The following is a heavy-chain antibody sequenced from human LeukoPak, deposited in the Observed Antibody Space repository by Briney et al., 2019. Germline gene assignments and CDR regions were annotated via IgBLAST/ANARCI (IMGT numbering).Heavy chain of an antibody. CDR1: GGSFSGYY. J-gene: IGHJ5*02. CDR2: IYYSGST. CDR3: ARPRSRVSWFAP. D-gene: IGHD2-8*01. Sequence: PSETLSLTCAVYGGSFSGYYWSWIRQPPRKGLAWIGSIYYSGSTYYNPSLKSRVSISVDTSKNQFSLKLSSVTAADTAVYYCARPRSRVSWFAPWGQGTLVTVSS. V-gene: IGHV4-34*01.